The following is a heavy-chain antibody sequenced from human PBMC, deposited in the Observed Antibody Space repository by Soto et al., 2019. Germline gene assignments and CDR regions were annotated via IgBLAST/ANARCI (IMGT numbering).Heavy chain of an antibody. J-gene: IGHJ1*01. V-gene: IGHV3-74*01. Sequence: EVQLVESGGGLVQPGGALRLSCAASGFTFSSYWMHWVRQAPGKGLVWVSSISTDASSTSYADPVKGRFTISRDNAKNTLYLQMNSVRAEDTAVYYCARVRNKRPQNWGQGTLVIVSP. CDR2: ISTDASST. CDR3: ARVRNKRPQN. CDR1: GFTFSSYW.